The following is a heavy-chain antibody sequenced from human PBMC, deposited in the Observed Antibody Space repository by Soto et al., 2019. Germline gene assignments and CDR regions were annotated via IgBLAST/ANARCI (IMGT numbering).Heavy chain of an antibody. J-gene: IGHJ6*02. CDR2: ISYDGSNK. CDR3: ARDGWLRYGRVDYYYYYGMDV. Sequence: QVQLVESGGGVVQPGRSLRLSCAASGFTFSSYAMHWVRQAPGKGLEWVAVISYDGSNKYYADSVKGRFTISRDNSKNXLXLXXNSLRAEDTAVYYCARDGWLRYGRVDYYYYYGMDVWGQGTTVTVSS. V-gene: IGHV3-30-3*01. CDR1: GFTFSSYA. D-gene: IGHD5-12*01.